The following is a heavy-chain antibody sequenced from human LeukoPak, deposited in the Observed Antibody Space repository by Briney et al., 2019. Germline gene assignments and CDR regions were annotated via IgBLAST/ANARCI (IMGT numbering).Heavy chain of an antibody. Sequence: GGSLRLSCAASGFTFIDYDMHWVRQVIGKGLEWVSAIGIRGDTHYSGSVKGRFTISRDNAKNSLYLQMNSLRAEDTAVYYCARSSLWVLLSLCFDYWGQGTLVTVSS. V-gene: IGHV3-13*01. J-gene: IGHJ4*02. CDR2: IGIRGDT. D-gene: IGHD1-26*01. CDR3: ARSSLWVLLSLCFDY. CDR1: GFTFIDYD.